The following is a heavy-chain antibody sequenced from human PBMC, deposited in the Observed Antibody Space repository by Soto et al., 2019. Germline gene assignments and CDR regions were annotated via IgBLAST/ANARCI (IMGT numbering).Heavy chain of an antibody. CDR2: INAGNGNT. J-gene: IGHJ6*02. V-gene: IGHV1-3*01. D-gene: IGHD6-19*01. CDR3: ARDLLRLDYYYYYGIDV. Sequence: QVQLVQSGAEVKKPGASVKVSCKASGYTFTSYAMHWVRQAPGQRLEWMGWINAGNGNTKYSQKFQGRVTITRDTSASTAYMELSSLRSEYTAVYYCARDLLRLDYYYYYGIDVWGQGTTVTVSS. CDR1: GYTFTSYA.